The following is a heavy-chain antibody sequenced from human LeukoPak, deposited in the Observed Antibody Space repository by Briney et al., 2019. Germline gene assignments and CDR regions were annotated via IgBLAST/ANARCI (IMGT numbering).Heavy chain of an antibody. CDR1: GYSFTRHW. J-gene: IGHJ4*02. V-gene: IGHV5-51*01. D-gene: IGHD3-16*01. CDR3: ARLSFGGTYFDY. Sequence: GESLKISCKGSGYSFTRHWIGWVRQMSGKGLEWMGIIYPGDSDNRYSPSFQGQVTISADKSISTAYLQWSSLKAPDTAMYYCARLSFGGTYFDYWGQGTLVTVSS. CDR2: IYPGDSDN.